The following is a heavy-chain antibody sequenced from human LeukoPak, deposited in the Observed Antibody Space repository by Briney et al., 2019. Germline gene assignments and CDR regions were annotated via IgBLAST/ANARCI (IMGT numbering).Heavy chain of an antibody. CDR2: IRYDGSDK. V-gene: IGHV3-30*02. D-gene: IGHD1-14*01. Sequence: GGSLRLSCAASGFSFSSYGMHWVRQAPGKGLEWVIFIRYDGSDKFYADSVKGRFTISRDNSMNTLFLQMNSLRSEDMAVYYCARLDGMYGLDVWGQGTTVIVSS. CDR1: GFSFSSYG. J-gene: IGHJ6*02. CDR3: ARLDGMYGLDV.